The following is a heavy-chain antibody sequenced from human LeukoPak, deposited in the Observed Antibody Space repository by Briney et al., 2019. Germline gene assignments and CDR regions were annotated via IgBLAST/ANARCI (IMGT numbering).Heavy chain of an antibody. J-gene: IGHJ4*02. Sequence: GRSLRLSCAASGFTFSSYAMHWVRQAPGKGLEWVAVISYDGSNKYYADSVKGRFTISRDNSKNTQYLQMNSLRAEDTAVYYCARDHYYDSSGYYDYFDYWGQGTLVTVSS. CDR3: ARDHYYDSSGYYDYFDY. CDR2: ISYDGSNK. D-gene: IGHD3-22*01. V-gene: IGHV3-30*04. CDR1: GFTFSSYA.